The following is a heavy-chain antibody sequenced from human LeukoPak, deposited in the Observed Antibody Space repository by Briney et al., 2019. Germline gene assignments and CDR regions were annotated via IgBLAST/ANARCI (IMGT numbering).Heavy chain of an antibody. J-gene: IGHJ4*02. Sequence: SETLSLTCTVSGGSISSGSYYWSWIRQPAGKGLEWIGRIYTSGSTNYNPSLKSRVTISVDTSKNQFSLKLSSVTAADTAVYYCARTGGLSSGYQAPYFDYWGQGTLVTVSS. CDR3: ARTGGLSSGYQAPYFDY. V-gene: IGHV4-61*02. D-gene: IGHD3-22*01. CDR2: IYTSGST. CDR1: GGSISSGSYY.